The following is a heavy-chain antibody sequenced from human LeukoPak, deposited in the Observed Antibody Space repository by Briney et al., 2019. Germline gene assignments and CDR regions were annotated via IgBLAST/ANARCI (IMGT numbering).Heavy chain of an antibody. V-gene: IGHV5-51*01. D-gene: IGHD6-19*01. CDR2: IYPGDSDT. CDR1: GYRFTSYW. Sequence: GESLKISCKGSGYRFTSYWIGWVRLMPGKGLEWMGSIYPGDSDTRYSPSFQGQVTISADKSITTAYLQWSSLKASDTAIYYCATPQVSGWNFDYWGQGTLVTVSS. CDR3: ATPQVSGWNFDY. J-gene: IGHJ4*02.